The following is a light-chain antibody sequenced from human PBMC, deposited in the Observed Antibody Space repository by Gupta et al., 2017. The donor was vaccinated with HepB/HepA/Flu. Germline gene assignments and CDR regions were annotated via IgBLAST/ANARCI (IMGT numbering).Light chain of an antibody. J-gene: IGLJ3*02. CDR2: YKSDSEK. V-gene: IGLV5-45*02. CDR3: MIWHSSAWV. Sequence: QAVLPQPSSLSASPGASASLTCTLRSGLNVGTFRIFWYQQKPGSPPQYLLTYKSDSEKQQGSGVPSRFSGSKDASANAGSLLISGLQSEDEADYYCMIWHSSAWVFGGGTKLTVL. CDR1: SGLNVGTFR.